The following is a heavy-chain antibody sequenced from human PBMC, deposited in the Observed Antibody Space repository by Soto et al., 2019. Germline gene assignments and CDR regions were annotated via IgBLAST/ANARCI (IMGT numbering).Heavy chain of an antibody. D-gene: IGHD6-13*01. J-gene: IGHJ3*02. CDR2: IYHSGST. CDR3: ARGGSSSWYPGAFDI. CDR1: GFSISSSNL. Sequence: SDTLSLTCAFSGFSISSSNLLIWVRTPPGKGLEWIGEIYHSGSTNYNPSLKSRVTISVDKSKNQFSLKLSSVTAADTAVYYCARGGSSSWYPGAFDIWGQGTMVTVS. V-gene: IGHV4-4*02.